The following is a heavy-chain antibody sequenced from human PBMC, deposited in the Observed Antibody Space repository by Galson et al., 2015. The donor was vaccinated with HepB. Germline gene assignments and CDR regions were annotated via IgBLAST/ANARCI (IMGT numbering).Heavy chain of an antibody. J-gene: IGHJ4*02. V-gene: IGHV1-8*01. Sequence: SVKVSCKASGYTFTSYDINWVRQATGQGLEWMGWMNPNSGNTGYAQKFQGRVTMTRNTSISTAYMELSSLRSEDTAVYYCAILSHNTPPFDYWGQGTLVTVSS. CDR1: GYTFTSYD. D-gene: IGHD2/OR15-2a*01. CDR2: MNPNSGNT. CDR3: AILSHNTPPFDY.